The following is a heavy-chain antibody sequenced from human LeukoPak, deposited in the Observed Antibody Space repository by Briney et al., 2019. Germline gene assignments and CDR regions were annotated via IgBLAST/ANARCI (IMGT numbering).Heavy chain of an antibody. CDR1: GYSLTNYW. CDR3: ARGGYDFWSGYYEFGY. CDR2: IIPIFGTA. D-gene: IGHD3-3*01. Sequence: PGESLKISCKDSGYSLTNYWIGWVRQAPGQGLEWMGGIIPIFGTANYAQKFQGRVTITADESTSTAYMELSSLRSEDTAVYYCARGGYDFWSGYYEFGYWGQGTLVTVSS. V-gene: IGHV1-69*01. J-gene: IGHJ4*02.